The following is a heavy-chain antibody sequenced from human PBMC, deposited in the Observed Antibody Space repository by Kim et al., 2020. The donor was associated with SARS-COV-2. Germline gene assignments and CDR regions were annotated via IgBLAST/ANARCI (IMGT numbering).Heavy chain of an antibody. Sequence: SVKGRFTISRDNSKNTLYLQMGSLRAEDMAVYYCARDGSPLSRRHWYFDLWGRGTLVTVSS. CDR3: ARDGSPLSRRHWYFDL. D-gene: IGHD6-6*01. V-gene: IGHV3-64*01. J-gene: IGHJ2*01.